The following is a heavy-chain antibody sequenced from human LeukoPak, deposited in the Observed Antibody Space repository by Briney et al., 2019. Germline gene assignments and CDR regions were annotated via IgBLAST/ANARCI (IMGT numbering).Heavy chain of an antibody. J-gene: IGHJ4*02. V-gene: IGHV3-7*01. CDR1: GFTFSIYG. CDR2: TKTDGSQI. CDR3: ARDLNWETY. Sequence: GGTLRLSCAASGFTFSIYGMSWVRQAPGKGLEWVANTKTDGSQIYYVDSVRGRFTISRDNAKNSLYLQMNSLRVEDTAVYYCARDLNWETYWGQGTLVSVSS. D-gene: IGHD7-27*01.